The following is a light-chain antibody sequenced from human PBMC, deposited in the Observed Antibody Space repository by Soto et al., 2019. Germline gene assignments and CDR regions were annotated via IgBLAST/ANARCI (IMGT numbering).Light chain of an antibody. CDR3: QQYGSSSWT. Sequence: EIVLTQSPGTLSLSPGGRATFSCRASQSVSSSYLAWYQQKPGQAPRLLIYGASSRATGIPDRFSGSGSGTDFTLTISRLEPEDFAVYYCQQYGSSSWTFGQGTKVDI. CDR2: GAS. J-gene: IGKJ1*01. CDR1: QSVSSSY. V-gene: IGKV3-20*01.